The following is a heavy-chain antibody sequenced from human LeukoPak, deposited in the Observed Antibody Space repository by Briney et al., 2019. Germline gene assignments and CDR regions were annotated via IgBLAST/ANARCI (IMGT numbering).Heavy chain of an antibody. J-gene: IGHJ3*02. D-gene: IGHD3-10*01. CDR1: GGSISSGGYY. V-gene: IGHV4-30-2*01. Sequence: RPSEALSLTCTVSGGSISSGGYYWSWIRQPPGKGLEWIGYIYHGGSTYYNPSLKSRVTLSVDTSKNQFSLKLSSVTAADTAVYYCARDVSTMVRGVIIKGGAFDIWGQGTMVTVSS. CDR3: ARDVSTMVRGVIIKGGAFDI. CDR2: IYHGGST.